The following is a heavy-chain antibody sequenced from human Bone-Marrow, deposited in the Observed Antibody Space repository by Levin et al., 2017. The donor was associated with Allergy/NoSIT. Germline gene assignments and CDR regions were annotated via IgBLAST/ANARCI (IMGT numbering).Heavy chain of an antibody. CDR1: GYTFISYD. V-gene: IGHV1-8*01. J-gene: IGHJ4*02. D-gene: IGHD7-27*01. CDR3: ARNLPRTGDFDF. Sequence: PGESLKISCKASGYTFISYDINWVRQATGQGLEWLGWMNPNSGDTGYAQKFQGRVTMTRETSISTAYMELSSLSSEDTAVYYCARNLPRTGDFDFWGQGTLVTVSS. CDR2: MNPNSGDT.